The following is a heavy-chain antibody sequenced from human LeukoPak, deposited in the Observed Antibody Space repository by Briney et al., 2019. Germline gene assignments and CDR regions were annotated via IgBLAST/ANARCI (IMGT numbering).Heavy chain of an antibody. J-gene: IGHJ4*02. V-gene: IGHV1-18*01. CDR1: GYTFTSYG. D-gene: IGHD2-15*01. CDR2: ISAYNGNT. CDR3: ARVVLYCSGGSCFLFDY. Sequence: PSVSLSCKASGYTFTSYGISWVRQAPGQGLEWMGWISAYNGNTNYAQKLQGRVTMTTDTSTSTAYMELRSLRSDDTAVYYCARVVLYCSGGSCFLFDYWGQATIVTVSS.